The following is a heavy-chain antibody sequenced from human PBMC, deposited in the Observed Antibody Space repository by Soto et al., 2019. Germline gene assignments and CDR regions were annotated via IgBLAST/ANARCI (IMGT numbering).Heavy chain of an antibody. CDR3: ARSRSSGYYYFRAFDI. J-gene: IGHJ3*02. V-gene: IGHV3-48*01. D-gene: IGHD3-22*01. CDR1: GFTFSSYS. Sequence: TGGSLRLSCAASGFTFSSYSMNWVRQAPGKGLECVSYISSSSSTIYYADSVKGRFTISRDNAKNSLYLQMNSLRAEDTAVYYCARSRSSGYYYFRAFDIWGQGTMVTVSS. CDR2: ISSSSSTI.